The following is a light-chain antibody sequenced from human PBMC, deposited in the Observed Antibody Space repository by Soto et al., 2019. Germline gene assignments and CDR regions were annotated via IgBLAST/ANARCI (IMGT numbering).Light chain of an antibody. Sequence: DVVMTQSPLSLPVTLGQPASISCRSSQSPLYSDGNTYLSWFHQRPGQSPRRLIYKVSNRDSGVPDRFSGSGSGTDFTLKINRVEAEDVGVYYCMQGTHWPYTFVQGTKLEIK. CDR1: QSPLYSDGNTY. J-gene: IGKJ2*01. CDR3: MQGTHWPYT. V-gene: IGKV2-30*01. CDR2: KVS.